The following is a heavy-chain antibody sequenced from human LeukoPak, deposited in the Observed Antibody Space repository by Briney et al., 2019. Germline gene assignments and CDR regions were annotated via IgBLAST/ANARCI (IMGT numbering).Heavy chain of an antibody. CDR2: ISSTGSTK. D-gene: IGHD2-2*01. Sequence: PGGSLRLSCAASEFTFGSYEMNWVRQAPGKGLEWLSYISSTGSTKYYADSVKGRFTISRDNAKNSLYLQMNSLRSEDTAVYYCARDGPAATYYYYYGMDVWGQGTTVTVSS. CDR1: EFTFGSYE. J-gene: IGHJ6*02. CDR3: ARDGPAATYYYYYGMDV. V-gene: IGHV3-48*03.